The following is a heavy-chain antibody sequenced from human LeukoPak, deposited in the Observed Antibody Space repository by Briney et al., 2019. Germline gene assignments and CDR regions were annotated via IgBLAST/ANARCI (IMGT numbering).Heavy chain of an antibody. CDR2: MYYSGST. D-gene: IGHD3-22*01. V-gene: IGHV4-39*07. J-gene: IGHJ4*02. Sequence: SEALPLTCTVSGGSSSGTTYCWCWIRQPPGKGREWIGNMYYSGSTYYNPSLKSRVTISVDKSKNQSSLDLTSVTAADTAIYYCARLDSSGYYRGYWGQGTLVTVSS. CDR3: ARLDSSGYYRGY. CDR1: GGSSSGTTYC.